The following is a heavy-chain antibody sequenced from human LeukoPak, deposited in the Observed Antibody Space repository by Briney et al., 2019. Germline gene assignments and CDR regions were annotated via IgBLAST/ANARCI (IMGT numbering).Heavy chain of an antibody. Sequence: SETLSLTCTVSGGSISSGNYYWSWIRQPPGKGLEWIGYIYYSGSTYYNPSLKSRVTISVDTSKNQFSLKLSSVTAADTAVYYCARYIVVVGFDYWGQGTLVTVSS. J-gene: IGHJ4*02. CDR3: ARYIVVVGFDY. D-gene: IGHD2-15*01. CDR2: IYYSGST. CDR1: GGSISSGNYY. V-gene: IGHV4-30-4*01.